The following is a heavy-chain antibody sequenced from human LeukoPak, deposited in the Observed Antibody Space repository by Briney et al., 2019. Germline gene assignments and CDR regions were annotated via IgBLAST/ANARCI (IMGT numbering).Heavy chain of an antibody. CDR3: ARDRYYDILTGYYAPDADYYMDV. V-gene: IGHV4-61*02. Sequence: SETLSLTCTVSGGSISSGSYYWSWIRQPAGKGLEWIGRIYTSGSTNYNPSLKSRVTISVDTSKNQFSLKLSSVTAADAAVYYCARDRYYDILTGYYAPDADYYMDVWGKGTTVTVSS. CDR1: GGSISSGSYY. J-gene: IGHJ6*03. D-gene: IGHD3-9*01. CDR2: IYTSGST.